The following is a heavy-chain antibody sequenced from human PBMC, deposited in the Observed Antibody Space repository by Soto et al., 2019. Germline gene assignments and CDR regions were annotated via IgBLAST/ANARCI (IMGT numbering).Heavy chain of an antibody. CDR2: IKSDGSST. Sequence: PGGSLRLSCAASGVIFSSFWMHWVRQAPGKGLVWVLRIKSDGSSTNYADSVKGRFTVSRDNAQNSLYLQMNSLRAEDTAIYYCARDAPITTTGPYDDDAFDIWGQGTMVTVSS. V-gene: IGHV3-74*01. CDR1: GVIFSSFW. J-gene: IGHJ3*02. CDR3: ARDAPITTTGPYDDDAFDI. D-gene: IGHD1-1*01.